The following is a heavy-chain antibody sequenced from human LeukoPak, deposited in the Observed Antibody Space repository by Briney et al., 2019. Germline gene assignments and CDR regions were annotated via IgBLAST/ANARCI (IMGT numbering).Heavy chain of an antibody. CDR1: GGSISSYY. Sequence: SETLSLTCTVSGGSISSYYWSWIRQPPGKGLEWIGYIYYSGSTNYNPSLESRVTISVDTSKNQFSLKLSSVTAADTAVYYCAGWSRRFLESGLSWFDPWGQGTLVTVSS. V-gene: IGHV4-59*01. D-gene: IGHD3-3*01. CDR2: IYYSGST. J-gene: IGHJ5*02. CDR3: AGWSRRFLESGLSWFDP.